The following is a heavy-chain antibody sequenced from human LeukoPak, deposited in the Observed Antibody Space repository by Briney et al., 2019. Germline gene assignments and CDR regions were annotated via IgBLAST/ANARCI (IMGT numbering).Heavy chain of an antibody. CDR3: ARSMVRGVIDY. J-gene: IGHJ4*02. V-gene: IGHV4-39*07. CDR2: IYYSGST. Sequence: SETLSLTCTVSGGSISSSSYYWGWIRQPPGKGLEWIGSIYYSGSTYYNPSLKSRVTISVDTSKNQFSLKLSSVTAADTAVYYCARSMVRGVIDYWGQGTLVTVSS. CDR1: GGSISSSSYY. D-gene: IGHD3-10*01.